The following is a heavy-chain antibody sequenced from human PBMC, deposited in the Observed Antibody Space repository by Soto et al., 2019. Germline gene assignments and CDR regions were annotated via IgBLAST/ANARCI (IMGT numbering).Heavy chain of an antibody. CDR3: ARDNFHTTVTTPGYYYGMDV. V-gene: IGHV4-31*03. CDR2: IYYSGST. Sequence: PSETLSLTCTVSGGSISSGGYYWSWIRQHPGKGLEWIGYIYYSGSTYYNPSLKSRVTISVDTSKNQFSLKLSSVTAADTAVYYCARDNFHTTVTTPGYYYGMDVWGQGTTVTVSS. CDR1: GGSISSGGYY. D-gene: IGHD4-17*01. J-gene: IGHJ6*02.